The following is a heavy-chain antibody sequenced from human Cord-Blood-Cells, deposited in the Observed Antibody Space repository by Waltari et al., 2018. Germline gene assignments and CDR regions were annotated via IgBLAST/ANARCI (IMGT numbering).Heavy chain of an antibody. D-gene: IGHD2-2*01. V-gene: IGHV1-69*01. Sequence: QVQLVQSGAEVKKPGSSVKVSCQASGGTVSSYAISWVRQAPGQGLEWMGGIIPIFGTANYAQKFQGRVTITADESTSTAYMELSSLRSEDTAVYYCASGIVVVPAAAFDYWGQGTLVTVSS. CDR1: GGTVSSYA. J-gene: IGHJ4*02. CDR3: ASGIVVVPAAAFDY. CDR2: IIPIFGTA.